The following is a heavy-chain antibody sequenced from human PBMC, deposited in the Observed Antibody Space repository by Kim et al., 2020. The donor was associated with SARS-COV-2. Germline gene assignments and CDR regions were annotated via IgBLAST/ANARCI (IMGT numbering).Heavy chain of an antibody. Sequence: SETLSLTCAVYGGSFSGYHWSWIRQPPGKGLEWIGEIKHRGSTNYNPSLKSRVTMSVDTSKSQFSLKLRSVTAADTAVYYCARGRAGVVPSPILGIGPHYDYYAMDVWGRGNTVTVSS. CDR3: ARGRAGVVPSPILGIGPHYDYYAMDV. CDR1: GGSFSGYH. V-gene: IGHV4-34*01. CDR2: IKHRGST. D-gene: IGHD2-2*02. J-gene: IGHJ6*02.